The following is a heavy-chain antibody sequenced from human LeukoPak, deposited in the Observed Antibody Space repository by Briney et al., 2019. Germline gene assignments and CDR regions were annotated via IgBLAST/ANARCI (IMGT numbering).Heavy chain of an antibody. J-gene: IGHJ4*02. Sequence: SETLSLTCTVSGGSISSSSFYWGWVRQPPGKGLEWIGSIYYSGSTYYNPSLKSRVTISVDTSKNQFSLKLSSVTAADTAVYYCARLGAGPTYCDFWSGYSSFYFDYWGQGTLVTVSS. CDR2: IYYSGST. CDR1: GGSISSSSFY. CDR3: ARLGAGPTYCDFWSGYSSFYFDY. D-gene: IGHD3-3*01. V-gene: IGHV4-39*01.